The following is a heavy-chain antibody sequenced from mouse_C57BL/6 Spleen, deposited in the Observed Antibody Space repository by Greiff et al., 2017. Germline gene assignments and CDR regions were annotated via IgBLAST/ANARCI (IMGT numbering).Heavy chain of an antibody. CDR2: ISYDGSN. CDR1: GYSITSGYY. Sequence: EVQLQESGPGLVKPSQSLSLTCSVTGYSITSGYYWNWIRQFPGNKLEWMGYISYDGSNNYNPSLKNRISITRDTSKNQFFLKLNSVTTEDTATYYCARVRDYYGSSYGYFDYWGQGTTLTVSS. J-gene: IGHJ2*01. D-gene: IGHD1-1*01. CDR3: ARVRDYYGSSYGYFDY. V-gene: IGHV3-6*01.